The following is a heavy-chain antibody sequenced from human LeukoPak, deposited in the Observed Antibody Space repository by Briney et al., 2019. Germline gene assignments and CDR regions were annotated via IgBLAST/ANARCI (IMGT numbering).Heavy chain of an antibody. D-gene: IGHD7-27*01. CDR2: IILIFGTA. Sequence: SVKVSCKASGGTFSSYAISWVRQAPGQGLEWMGGIILIFGTANYAQKFQGRVTITADESTSTAYMELSSLRSEDTAVYYCASEFTGDPGYYYGMDVWGQGTTVTVSS. V-gene: IGHV1-69*13. CDR3: ASEFTGDPGYYYGMDV. CDR1: GGTFSSYA. J-gene: IGHJ6*02.